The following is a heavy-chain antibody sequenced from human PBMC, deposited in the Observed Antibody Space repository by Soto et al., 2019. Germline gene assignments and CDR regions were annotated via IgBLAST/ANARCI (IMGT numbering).Heavy chain of an antibody. CDR3: ARDNIVVVVAESWFDP. V-gene: IGHV1-18*01. J-gene: IGHJ5*02. CDR2: ISAYNGNT. Sequence: QVQLVQSGAEVKKPGASVKVSCKASGYTFTSYGISWVRQAPGQGLEWMGWISAYNGNTNYAQKLQGRVTMTTDTSPSKAYMELRSLRSDDTAVYYCARDNIVVVVAESWFDPWGQGTLVTVSS. CDR1: GYTFTSYG. D-gene: IGHD2-15*01.